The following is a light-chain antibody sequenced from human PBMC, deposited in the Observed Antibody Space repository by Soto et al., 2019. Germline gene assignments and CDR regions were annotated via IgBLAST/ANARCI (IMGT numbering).Light chain of an antibody. CDR2: GNS. Sequence: QSVLTQPPSVSGAPGQRVTISCTGSSSNIGAHYDVHWYQQLPGTAPKLLIYGNSNRPSGVPDRFSGSKSGTSASLAITVLQAEDEADYYCQSYDNSLSVYVFGTGTKVTV. J-gene: IGLJ1*01. CDR1: SSNIGAHYD. V-gene: IGLV1-40*01. CDR3: QSYDNSLSVYV.